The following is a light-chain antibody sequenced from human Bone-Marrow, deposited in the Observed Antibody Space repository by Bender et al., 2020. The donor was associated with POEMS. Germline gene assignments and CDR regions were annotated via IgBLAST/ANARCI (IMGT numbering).Light chain of an antibody. CDR3: NSFTSSSTWV. CDR2: DVS. V-gene: IGLV2-14*02. Sequence: QSALTQPASVSGSPGQSVTISCTGTSSDVGTYNLVSWYQHHPGKAPKLMIYDVSNRPSGVPNRFSGSKSGNTASLTISGLQAEDEADYYCNSFTSSSTWVFGGGTKLTVL. J-gene: IGLJ3*02. CDR1: SSDVGTYNL.